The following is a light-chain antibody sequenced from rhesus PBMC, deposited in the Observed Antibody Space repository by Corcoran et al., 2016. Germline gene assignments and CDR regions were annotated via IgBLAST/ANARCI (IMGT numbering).Light chain of an antibody. CDR2: EVS. CDR1: TSDSGGYDR. J-gene: IGLJ1*01. V-gene: IGLV2-13*03. CDR3: CSYRSGSTFI. Sequence: QAAPTQSPSVSGSPGQSVTISCTGTTSDSGGYDRVSWYQHHPGKAPKLMIYEVSKRPSGVSDRFSGSKSGNTASLTISGLQAEDEAVYYCCSYRSGSTFIFGAGTRLTVL.